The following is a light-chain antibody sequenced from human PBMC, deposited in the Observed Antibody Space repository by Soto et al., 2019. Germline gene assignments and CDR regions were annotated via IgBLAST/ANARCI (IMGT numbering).Light chain of an antibody. CDR2: SNN. V-gene: IGLV1-44*01. J-gene: IGLJ2*01. CDR3: AAWDDSLNGVV. Sequence: QSVLTQPPSASGTPGQRVTISCSGSSSNIGSNTVNWYQQLPGTAPKLLIYSNNHRPSGVPDRFSCTKSGTSAALAISGLQSEDEADDYCAAWDDSLNGVVFGGGTKLTVL. CDR1: SSNIGSNT.